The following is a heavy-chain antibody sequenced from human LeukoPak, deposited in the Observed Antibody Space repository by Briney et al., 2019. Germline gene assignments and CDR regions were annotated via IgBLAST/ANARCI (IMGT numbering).Heavy chain of an antibody. CDR1: GCTFSSYA. CDR3: ARLPLRSIAVGYYGMDV. D-gene: IGHD6-6*01. CDR2: IIPIFGTA. Sequence: ASVKVSCKASGCTFSSYAISWVRQAPGQGLEWMGGIIPIFGTANYAQKFQGRVTITADESTSTAYMELSSLRSEDTAVYYCARLPLRSIAVGYYGMDVWGQGTTVTVSS. V-gene: IGHV1-69*01. J-gene: IGHJ6*02.